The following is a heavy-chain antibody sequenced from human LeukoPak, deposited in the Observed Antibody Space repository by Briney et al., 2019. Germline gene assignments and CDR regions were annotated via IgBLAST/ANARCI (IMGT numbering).Heavy chain of an antibody. D-gene: IGHD3/OR15-3a*01. CDR1: GFTFSSYE. CDR2: ISSSGSTI. CDR3: ARDRAANQDWVEFDP. J-gene: IGHJ5*02. V-gene: IGHV3-48*03. Sequence: GGSLRLSCAASGFTFSSYEMNWVRQAPGKGLEWVSYISSSGSTIYYADSVKGRFTISRDNAKNSLYLQMNSLRAEDTAVYYCARDRAANQDWVEFDPWGQGTPVIVSS.